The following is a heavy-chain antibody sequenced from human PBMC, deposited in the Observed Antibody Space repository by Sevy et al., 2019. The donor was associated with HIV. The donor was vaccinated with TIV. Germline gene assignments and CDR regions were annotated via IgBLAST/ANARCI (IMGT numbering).Heavy chain of an antibody. Sequence: GGSLRLSCAASGFTFSSYAMSWVRQAPGKGLEWVSGISGSGGSTYYADSVKGRFTISRDNSKNTLYLQMNSLRAEDTAVYYCAKAIPNYSNSLPGYYFDYWGQGTLVTVSS. CDR2: ISGSGGST. CDR3: AKAIPNYSNSLPGYYFDY. CDR1: GFTFSSYA. D-gene: IGHD4-4*01. J-gene: IGHJ4*02. V-gene: IGHV3-23*01.